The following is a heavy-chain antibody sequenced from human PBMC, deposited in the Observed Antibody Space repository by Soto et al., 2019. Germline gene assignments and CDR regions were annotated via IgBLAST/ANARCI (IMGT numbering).Heavy chain of an antibody. Sequence: PSETLSLTCTVSGGSISSSSYYWGWIRQPPGKGLEWIGSIYYSGSTYYNPSLKSRVTISVDTSKNQFSLKLSSVTAADTAVYYCARQRYSSSWYNYYYGMDVWGQGTTVT. CDR3: ARQRYSSSWYNYYYGMDV. CDR1: GGSISSSSYY. J-gene: IGHJ6*02. D-gene: IGHD6-13*01. CDR2: IYYSGST. V-gene: IGHV4-39*01.